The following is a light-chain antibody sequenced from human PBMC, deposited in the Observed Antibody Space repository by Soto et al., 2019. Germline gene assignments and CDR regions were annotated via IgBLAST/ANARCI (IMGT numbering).Light chain of an antibody. J-gene: IGKJ4*01. CDR3: QHYNNWPPQFT. V-gene: IGKV3-15*01. CDR1: QSVRSY. CDR2: GAS. Sequence: EAVMTQSPATLSVSPGERATLSCRASQSVRSYVAWYQQKPGQAPRLLMYGASIRATGVPTRFSGSGSGTVFTLTISSLQSEDFAVYFCQHYNNWPPQFTFGGGTKVEIK.